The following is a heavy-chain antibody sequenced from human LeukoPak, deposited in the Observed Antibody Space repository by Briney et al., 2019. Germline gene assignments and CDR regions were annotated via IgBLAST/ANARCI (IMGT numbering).Heavy chain of an antibody. J-gene: IGHJ6*03. CDR2: IKQDGSEK. CDR3: AREVVAAAHYYYYMDV. Sequence: AGGSLRLSCAASGFTFSSYWMSWVRQAPGKGLEWVANIKQDGSEKYYVDSVKGRFTISRDNAKNSLYLQMNSLRAEDTAVYYCAREVVAAAHYYYYMDVWGKGTTVTVSS. CDR1: GFTFSSYW. V-gene: IGHV3-7*01. D-gene: IGHD2-15*01.